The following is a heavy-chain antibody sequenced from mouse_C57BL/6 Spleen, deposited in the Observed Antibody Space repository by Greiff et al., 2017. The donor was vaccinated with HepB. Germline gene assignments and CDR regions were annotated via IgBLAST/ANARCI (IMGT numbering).Heavy chain of an antibody. CDR2: IYPGDGDT. CDR1: GYAFSSSW. Sequence: QVQLKQSGPELVKPWASVKISCKASGYAFSSSWMNWVKQRPGKGLEWIGRIYPGDGDTNYNGKFKGKATLTADKSSSTAYMQLSSLTSEDSAVYFCASLYYSNYDGFAYWGQGTLVTVSA. V-gene: IGHV1-82*01. CDR3: ASLYYSNYDGFAY. D-gene: IGHD2-5*01. J-gene: IGHJ3*01.